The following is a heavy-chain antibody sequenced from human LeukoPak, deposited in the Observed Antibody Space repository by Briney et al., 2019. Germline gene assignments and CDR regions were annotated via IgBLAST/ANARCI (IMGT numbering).Heavy chain of an antibody. CDR1: GFTLSSYA. J-gene: IGHJ6*02. V-gene: IGHV3-23*01. D-gene: IGHD4-17*01. CDR2: STGSGGTT. Sequence: PGGSLRLSCAASGFTLSSYAMTWVRQAPGRGLEWVSASTGSGGTTYYADSVMGRFTISRDNSKNTLYLQMNSLRAEDTAVYYCAKLQSDGLRTYYGMDVWGQGTTVTVSS. CDR3: AKLQSDGLRTYYGMDV.